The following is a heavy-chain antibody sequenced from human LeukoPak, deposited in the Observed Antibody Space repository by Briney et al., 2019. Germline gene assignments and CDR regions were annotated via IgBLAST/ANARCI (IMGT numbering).Heavy chain of an antibody. CDR2: INHSGNV. Sequence: PSETLSLTCADYGGSFRGDYWSSRPDRLGEGREWSGEINHSGNVKYNPSLKRRGATSVDTSKNQFSLKLSSVTAADTAVYYCARGGVRIRSWGQGTLVTVSS. J-gene: IGHJ5*02. V-gene: IGHV4-34*01. D-gene: IGHD2-8*01. CDR3: ARGGVRIRS. CDR1: GGSFRGDY.